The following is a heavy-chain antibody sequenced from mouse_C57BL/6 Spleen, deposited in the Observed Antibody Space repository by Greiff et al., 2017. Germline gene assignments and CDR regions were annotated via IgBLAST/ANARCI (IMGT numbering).Heavy chain of an antibody. CDR2: IDPNSGGT. CDR1: GYTFTSYW. V-gene: IGHV1-72*01. CDR3: ASPYDYDGFAD. Sequence: QVQLQQPGAELVKPGASVKLSCKASGYTFTSYWMHWVKQRPGRGLEWIGRIDPNSGGTKYNEKFKSKATLTVDKPSSTAYMRLSSLTSEDSAVYYCASPYDYDGFADWGQGTLVTVSA. D-gene: IGHD2-4*01. J-gene: IGHJ3*01.